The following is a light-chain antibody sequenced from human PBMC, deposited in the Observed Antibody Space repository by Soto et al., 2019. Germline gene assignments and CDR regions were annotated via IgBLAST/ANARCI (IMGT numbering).Light chain of an antibody. Sequence: QLTQSPSSLSAPVADRVTISCRASQGIGSALAWYQQKPGKAPKVLIYDASSLKSGVPSRFSGSGSGTDFTLTISSLQPEDFATYYCQQFNSFPLTFGGGAKVDI. J-gene: IGKJ4*01. CDR1: QGIGSA. V-gene: IGKV1-13*02. CDR2: DAS. CDR3: QQFNSFPLT.